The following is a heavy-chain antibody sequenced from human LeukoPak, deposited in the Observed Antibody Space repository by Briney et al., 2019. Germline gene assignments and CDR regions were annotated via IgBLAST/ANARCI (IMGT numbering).Heavy chain of an antibody. V-gene: IGHV4-34*01. J-gene: IGHJ4*02. Sequence: SGTLSLTCSVYGGSFIGYYWSWFRQPPGRGLEWSGEINHSGGTNYNPSLKSRVTISVDTSKNQFSLKLSSVTAADTAVYYCASAPPYYDFWSGYYTGHFDYWGQGTLVTVSS. CDR1: GGSFIGYY. CDR2: INHSGGT. D-gene: IGHD3-3*01. CDR3: ASAPPYYDFWSGYYTGHFDY.